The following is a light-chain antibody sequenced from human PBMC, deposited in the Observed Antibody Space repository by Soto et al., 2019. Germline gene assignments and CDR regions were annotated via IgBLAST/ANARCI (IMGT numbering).Light chain of an antibody. Sequence: EIVLTQSPGTLSLSPGERATLSCRASQSVSSSYLAWYQQKPGQAPRLLIYGASTRATGIPDRFSGSGSGTDFTLTISRLDPEDSAVYYCQQSATSPWTCGQGTKVDIK. CDR3: QQSATSPWT. J-gene: IGKJ1*01. V-gene: IGKV3-20*01. CDR1: QSVSSSY. CDR2: GAS.